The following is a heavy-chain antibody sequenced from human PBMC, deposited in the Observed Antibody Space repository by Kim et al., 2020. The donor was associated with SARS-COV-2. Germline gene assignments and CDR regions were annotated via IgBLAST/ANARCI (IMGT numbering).Heavy chain of an antibody. CDR3: AKDPGIAAAGTGDFYFD. V-gene: IGHV3-30*18. CDR2: ISYDGSNK. D-gene: IGHD6-13*01. J-gene: IGHJ4*01. Sequence: GGSLRLSCAASGFTFSSYGMHWVRQAPGKGLEWVAVISYDGSNKYYADSVKGRFTISRDNSKNTLYLQMNSLRAEDTAVYYCAKDPGIAAAGTGDFYFD. CDR1: GFTFSSYG.